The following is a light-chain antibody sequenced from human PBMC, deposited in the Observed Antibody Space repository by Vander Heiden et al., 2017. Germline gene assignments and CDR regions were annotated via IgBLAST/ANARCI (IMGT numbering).Light chain of an antibody. CDR1: QSLLHSNGYNY. V-gene: IGKV2-28*01. CDR2: LGS. CDR3: MQDIQTYT. Sequence: DIVMTQSPLSLPVTPGEPASISCRSSQSLLHSNGYNYLDWYLQKPGQSPQLLIYLGSNRASGVPDRFSGSGSGTDFTLKISRVEAEDVGVYYCMQDIQTYTFGQGTKLEIK. J-gene: IGKJ2*01.